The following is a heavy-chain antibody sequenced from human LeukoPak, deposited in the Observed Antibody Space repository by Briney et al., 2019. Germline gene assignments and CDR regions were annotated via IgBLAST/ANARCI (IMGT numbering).Heavy chain of an antibody. CDR1: AYDFTGYY. D-gene: IGHD1-1*01. Sequence: GASVKVSCKVVAYDFTGYYIHWVRRAPGQGPEWMGGIIPIFGTANYAQKFQGRVTITTDESTSTAYMELSSLRSEDTAVYYCARESGLERRTGYYYYYMDVWGKGTTVTVSS. CDR2: IIPIFGTA. CDR3: ARESGLERRTGYYYYYMDV. V-gene: IGHV1-69*05. J-gene: IGHJ6*03.